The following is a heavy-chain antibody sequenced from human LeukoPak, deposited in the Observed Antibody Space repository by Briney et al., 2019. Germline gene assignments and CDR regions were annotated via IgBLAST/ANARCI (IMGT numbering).Heavy chain of an antibody. CDR3: AKEKWAD. D-gene: IGHD2-8*01. Sequence: GGSLRLSCAASGFTLKNFIISWVRQAPGKGLEWVSTISGGDDTTFYADSVKGRFTISRDNSRNTVFLDMNSLRADGSATYFCAKEKWADWGQGTLVTVSS. J-gene: IGHJ4*02. V-gene: IGHV3-23*01. CDR1: GFTLKNFI. CDR2: ISGGDDTT.